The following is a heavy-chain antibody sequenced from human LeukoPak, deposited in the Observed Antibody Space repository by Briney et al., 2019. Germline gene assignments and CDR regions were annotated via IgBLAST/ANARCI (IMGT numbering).Heavy chain of an antibody. CDR3: AKETRLQWLATLYFDY. CDR1: GFTFSSYA. J-gene: IGHJ4*02. CDR2: ISYDGSNK. V-gene: IGHV3-30*04. D-gene: IGHD6-19*01. Sequence: GGSLRLSCAASGFTFSSYAMHWVRQAPGKGLEWVAVISYDGSNKYYADSVKGRFTISRDNSKNTLYLQMNSLRAEDTAVYYCAKETRLQWLATLYFDYWGQGTLVTVSS.